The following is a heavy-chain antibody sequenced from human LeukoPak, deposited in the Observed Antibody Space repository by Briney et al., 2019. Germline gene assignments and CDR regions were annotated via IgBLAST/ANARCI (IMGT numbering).Heavy chain of an antibody. V-gene: IGHV1-69*04. J-gene: IGHJ4*02. D-gene: IGHD1-7*01. CDR2: IIPILGIA. CDR3: ARGGYNWNSTFDY. Sequence: SVKVSFKASGYTFTSYGISWVRQAPGQGLEWMGRIIPILGIANYAQKFQGRVTITADKSTSTAYMELSSLRSEDTAVYYCARGGYNWNSTFDYWGQGTLVTVSS. CDR1: GYTFTSYG.